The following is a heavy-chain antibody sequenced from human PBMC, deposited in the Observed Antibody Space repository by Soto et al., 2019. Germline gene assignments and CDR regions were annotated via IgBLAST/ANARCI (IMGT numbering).Heavy chain of an antibody. Sequence: PGGSMRLSCAASGFTFCSSAMHWVRKAPGKGLEWVAVISYDGSNKYYADSVKGRFTISRDNSKNTLYLQMNSLRAEDTAVYYCARDRVITIFGVAYNWFDPWGQGTLVTVSS. V-gene: IGHV3-30-3*01. CDR1: GFTFCSSA. D-gene: IGHD3-3*01. J-gene: IGHJ5*02. CDR3: ARDRVITIFGVAYNWFDP. CDR2: ISYDGSNK.